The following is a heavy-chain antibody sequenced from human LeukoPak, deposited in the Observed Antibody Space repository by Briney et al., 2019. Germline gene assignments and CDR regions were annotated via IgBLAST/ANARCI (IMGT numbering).Heavy chain of an antibody. D-gene: IGHD3-10*01. Sequence: GGSLRLSCAASGFTFSDHYMDWVRQAPGKGLEWVGRTRNKANSYTTEYAASVKGRFTISRDDSKNSLYLQMNSLKTEDTAAYYCAREGNYYGSGSYWSVVDYWGQGTLVTVSS. V-gene: IGHV3-72*01. CDR2: TRNKANSYTT. J-gene: IGHJ4*02. CDR3: AREGNYYGSGSYWSVVDY. CDR1: GFTFSDHY.